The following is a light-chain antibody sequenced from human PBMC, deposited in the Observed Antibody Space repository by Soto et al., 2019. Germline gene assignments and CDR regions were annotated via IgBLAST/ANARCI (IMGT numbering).Light chain of an antibody. CDR1: NSDVGGYNY. CDR2: DVT. Sequence: QSALTQPASVSGSPGQSITISCTGTNSDVGGYNYVSWYQHHPGKAPKLMIYDVTNRPSGVSIRFSGSRSGNTASLTISGLQAEDEADYYCSSYTSIVVFGGGTKLTVL. J-gene: IGLJ2*01. CDR3: SSYTSIVV. V-gene: IGLV2-14*03.